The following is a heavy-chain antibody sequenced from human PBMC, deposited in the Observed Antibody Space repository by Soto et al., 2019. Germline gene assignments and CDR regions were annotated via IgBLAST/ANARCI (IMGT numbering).Heavy chain of an antibody. D-gene: IGHD2-15*01. V-gene: IGHV2-5*02. CDR1: GFSLNTNGIG. Sequence: QITLKESGPTLVRPTQTLTLTCSFSGFSLNTNGIGVCWIRQPPGKALEWLAFIYWDEDKRYSPSLKTRLTVTTDTSKNEVVLTLTNLDPLDTGTYHCAGWNYEYGLDVWGQGTTVTV. CDR3: AGWNYEYGLDV. J-gene: IGHJ6*02. CDR2: IYWDEDK.